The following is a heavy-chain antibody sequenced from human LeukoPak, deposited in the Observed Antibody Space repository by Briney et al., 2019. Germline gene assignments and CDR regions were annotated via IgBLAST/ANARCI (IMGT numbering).Heavy chain of an antibody. Sequence: PSETLSLTCTVSGGSISSSSYYWGWIRQPPGKGLEWIGSIYYSGSTYYNPSLKSRVTISVDTSKNQFSLKLSSVTAADTAVYYCASRYSNGWYYFDYWGQGTLVTVSS. V-gene: IGHV4-39*01. D-gene: IGHD6-19*01. CDR3: ASRYSNGWYYFDY. CDR2: IYYSGST. J-gene: IGHJ4*02. CDR1: GGSISSSSYY.